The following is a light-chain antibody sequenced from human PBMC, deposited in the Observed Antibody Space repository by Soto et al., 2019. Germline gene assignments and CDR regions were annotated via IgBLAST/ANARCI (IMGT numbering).Light chain of an antibody. J-gene: IGKJ1*01. Sequence: EIVMTQSPATLSVSPGERVTLSCRASQSVSTNLAWYQQKPGQAPRLLIYGASTRATGIPAKFDGSGSGTEFTLTISSLQSEDFAVYYCQQHNNWPRTFGQGTKV. V-gene: IGKV3-15*01. CDR2: GAS. CDR1: QSVSTN. CDR3: QQHNNWPRT.